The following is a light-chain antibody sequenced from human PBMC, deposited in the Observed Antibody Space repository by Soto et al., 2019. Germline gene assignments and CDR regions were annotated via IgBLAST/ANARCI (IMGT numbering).Light chain of an antibody. Sequence: QSALTQPASVSGSPGQSITISCTGTSSDVGGYNYVSWYQQHPGKAPKFLIYEVSNRPSGVSNRFSGSKSGNTASPTISGLQAEDEADYYCSSYTSTNTWVFGGGTKLTVL. J-gene: IGLJ3*02. CDR3: SSYTSTNTWV. CDR1: SSDVGGYNY. CDR2: EVS. V-gene: IGLV2-14*01.